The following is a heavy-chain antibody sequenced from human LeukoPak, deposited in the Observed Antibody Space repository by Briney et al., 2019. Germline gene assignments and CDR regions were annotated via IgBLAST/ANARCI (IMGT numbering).Heavy chain of an antibody. V-gene: IGHV1-2*06. CDR1: GYTFTGYY. CDR3: ARVGGYCSSTSCYYYFDY. CDR2: INPNSGGT. Sequence: ASVKVSCKASGYTFTGYYMHWVRQAPGQGLEWMGRINPNSGGTNYAQKFQGRVTMTRDTSISTAYMELSRLRSDDTAVYYCARVGGYCSSTSCYYYFDYWGQGTLVTVSS. J-gene: IGHJ4*02. D-gene: IGHD2-2*01.